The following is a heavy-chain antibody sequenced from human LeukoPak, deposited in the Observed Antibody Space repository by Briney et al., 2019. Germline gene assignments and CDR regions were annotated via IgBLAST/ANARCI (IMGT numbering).Heavy chain of an antibody. Sequence: GGSLRLSCAASEFTVSSNYMSWVRQAPGKGLDWVSIIYSGGSTSYADSVKGRFTISRDNSKNTLYLQMNSLRAEDTAVYYCARVPGRRPDAYFDSWGQGALVTVSS. CDR1: EFTVSSNY. CDR2: IYSGGST. D-gene: IGHD1-14*01. V-gene: IGHV3-53*01. CDR3: ARVPGRRPDAYFDS. J-gene: IGHJ4*02.